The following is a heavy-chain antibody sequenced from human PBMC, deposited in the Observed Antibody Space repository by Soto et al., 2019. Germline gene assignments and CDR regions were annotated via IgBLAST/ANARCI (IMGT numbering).Heavy chain of an antibody. J-gene: IGHJ6*02. CDR1: GLSFTNAL. V-gene: IGHV3-15*01. CDR3: STDIGIYGLDV. Sequence: GGSLRLSCAASGLSFTNALMTWVRQAPGKGLEWVGRIKSKVDGGTADYAAPVKGRFTTSRDDSQKTLYLQMDSLKTEDTALYYCSTDIGIYGLDVWGQGTMVTV. CDR2: IKSKVDGGTA. D-gene: IGHD3-10*01.